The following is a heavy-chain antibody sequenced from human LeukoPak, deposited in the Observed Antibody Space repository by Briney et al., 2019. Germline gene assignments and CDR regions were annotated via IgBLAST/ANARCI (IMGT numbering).Heavy chain of an antibody. J-gene: IGHJ4*02. CDR1: GFTFSSYG. CDR3: AREYGYRIV. CDR2: ISYDGDNK. Sequence: GGSRRLSCAASGFTFSSYGMHWVRQAPGKGLEWVAVISYDGDNKYYADSVKGRFTISRDNSKNTLYLQMNSLRAEDTAVYYCAREYGYRIVWGQGTLVT. D-gene: IGHD5-12*01. V-gene: IGHV3-30*03.